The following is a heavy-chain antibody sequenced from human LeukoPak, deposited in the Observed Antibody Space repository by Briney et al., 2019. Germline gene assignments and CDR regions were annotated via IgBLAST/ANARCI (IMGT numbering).Heavy chain of an antibody. J-gene: IGHJ4*02. Sequence: PGGSLRLSCSASGFTFSSYAMHWVRQAPGKGLEYVSAISSNGGSTYYADSVKGRFTISRDNSKNTLYLQMSSLRAEDTAVYYCVKDRAYSSGWLVGGYYFDYWGQGTLVTASS. CDR2: ISSNGGST. CDR1: GFTFSSYA. V-gene: IGHV3-64D*06. D-gene: IGHD6-19*01. CDR3: VKDRAYSSGWLVGGYYFDY.